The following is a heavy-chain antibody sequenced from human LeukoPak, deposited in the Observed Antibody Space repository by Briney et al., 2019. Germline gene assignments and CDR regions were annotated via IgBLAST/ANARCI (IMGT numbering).Heavy chain of an antibody. J-gene: IGHJ4*02. D-gene: IGHD3-16*01. V-gene: IGHV4-59*08. CDR1: GGSISSYY. CDR3: ARVGDGNFYY. CDR2: IYYSGNT. Sequence: SETLSLTCTVSGGSISSYYWSWIRQPPGKKLEWIGYIYYSGNTNYNPSLKSRVTISIDTSKNQFSLKVSSVTATDTAVYYCARVGDGNFYYWGQGTLVTVSS.